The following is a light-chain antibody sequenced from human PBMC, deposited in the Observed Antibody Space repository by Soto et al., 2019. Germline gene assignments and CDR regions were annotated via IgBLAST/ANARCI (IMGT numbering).Light chain of an antibody. V-gene: IGKV1-5*01. J-gene: IGKJ1*01. CDR2: DAS. CDR1: QSISSW. Sequence: DIQMTQSPSTLSASVGDRVTITCRASQSISSWLAWYQQKPGKAPKLLIYDASSLESGAPSRFSGSGTGTEFTLIISSLQPDDFATYYCQQYNSYSEWTFGQGTKVEIK. CDR3: QQYNSYSEWT.